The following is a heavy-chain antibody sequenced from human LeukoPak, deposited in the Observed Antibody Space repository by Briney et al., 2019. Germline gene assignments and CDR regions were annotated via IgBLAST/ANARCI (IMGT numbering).Heavy chain of an antibody. CDR2: IYYSGST. D-gene: IGHD3-10*01. CDR3: AGRGVTLDY. V-gene: IGHV4-59*01. Sequence: SETLSLTCTVSGGPLSSYYWSWIRQPPGKGLEWIGYIYYSGSTNYNPSLKSRVTISVDTSKNQFSLKLSSVTAADTAVYYCAGRGVTLDYWGQGTLVTVSS. J-gene: IGHJ4*02. CDR1: GGPLSSYY.